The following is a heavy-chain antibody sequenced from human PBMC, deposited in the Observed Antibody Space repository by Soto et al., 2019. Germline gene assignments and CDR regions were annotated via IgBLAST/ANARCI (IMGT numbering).Heavy chain of an antibody. CDR3: AKGGYYSLFYS. CDR2: ISGSGGST. CDR1: GFHFSRYA. J-gene: IGHJ3*01. Sequence: EGTLRLSFVASGFHFSRYAMSWVRQTKGKGLEWVSGISGSGGSTYYADSVKGRFTISRANSNNTLSLQMHILRVEDTGVYFCAKGGYYSLFYSWDQGTMVTVSS. V-gene: IGHV3-23*01. D-gene: IGHD3-22*01.